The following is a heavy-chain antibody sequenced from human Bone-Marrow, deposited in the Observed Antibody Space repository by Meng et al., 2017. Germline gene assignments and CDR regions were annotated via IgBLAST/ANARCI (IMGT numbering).Heavy chain of an antibody. CDR3: ARSGIQLWLYY. J-gene: IGHJ4*02. Sequence: QVQLLPSGAEVKKSVASVKVSCKTSGYTFTSNDFNWVRQAPGQGLEWMGWINPNSGDAGYAQKFQGRVTITMNTSISTAYMELSSLRSEDTAVYYCARSGIQLWLYYWGQGTLVTVSS. CDR1: GYTFTSND. D-gene: IGHD5-18*01. V-gene: IGHV1-8*03. CDR2: INPNSGDA.